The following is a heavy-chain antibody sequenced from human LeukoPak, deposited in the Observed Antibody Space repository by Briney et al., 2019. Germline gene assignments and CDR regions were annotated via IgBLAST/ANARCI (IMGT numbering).Heavy chain of an antibody. D-gene: IGHD4-17*01. J-gene: IGHJ4*02. V-gene: IGHV3-74*01. CDR3: ARGRYGDYH. Sequence: GGSLRLSCAASGFTFTNYWMFWVRQAPGKGLVWVSGINSDGSTTTYADSVKGRFTISRENAKSTLYLHMNILRVEDTAVYYCARGRYGDYHWGQGILVTVSS. CDR1: GFTFTNYW. CDR2: INSDGSTT.